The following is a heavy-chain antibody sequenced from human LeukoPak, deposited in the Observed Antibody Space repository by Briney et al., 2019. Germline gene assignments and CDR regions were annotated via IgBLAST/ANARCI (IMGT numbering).Heavy chain of an antibody. D-gene: IGHD4-23*01. CDR3: ARHGSYSLGF. Sequence: SPSGTLSLTCAVSGGSISSGGYWSWVRQPPGKGLEWIGQIYYSGSTNYNPSLESRVIMSLDKSRNQLSLRLNSVTAADTAVYYCARHGSYSLGFWGQGALVTVSS. J-gene: IGHJ4*02. CDR1: GGSISSGGY. V-gene: IGHV4-4*02. CDR2: IYYSGST.